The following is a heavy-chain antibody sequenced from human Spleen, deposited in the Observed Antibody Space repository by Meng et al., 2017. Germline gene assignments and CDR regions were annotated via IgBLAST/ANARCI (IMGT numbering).Heavy chain of an antibody. D-gene: IGHD3/OR15-3a*01. J-gene: IGHJ4*02. V-gene: IGHV3-74*01. CDR2: TSRDGSDT. Sequence: EVQMVESGGGLVQPGGSLRLSCVASGFTISTYWLHWVRQAPGKGLVWVSRTSRDGSDTVYADSVKGRFTMSRDNAKNTLYLQMNSLRAEDTAVYYCARDRRSSDLPDYWGQGTLVTVSS. CDR1: GFTISTYW. CDR3: ARDRRSSDLPDY.